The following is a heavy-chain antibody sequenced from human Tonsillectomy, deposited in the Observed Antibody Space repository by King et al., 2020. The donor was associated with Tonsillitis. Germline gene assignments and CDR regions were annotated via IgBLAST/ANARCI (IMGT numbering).Heavy chain of an antibody. Sequence: QLQESGPGLVKPSETLSLTCTVSGGSISTYYWSWIRPPPGKGLEWIGYIYYSWSTKYRPSLKSRFTISVDTSKNQFSLKLSSVIAADTAVYYCARGKYYYDSSGYYLFDSWGQGTLVTVSS. CDR3: ARGKYYYDSSGYYLFDS. D-gene: IGHD3-22*01. CDR1: GGSISTYY. CDR2: IYYSWST. J-gene: IGHJ4*02. V-gene: IGHV4-59*01.